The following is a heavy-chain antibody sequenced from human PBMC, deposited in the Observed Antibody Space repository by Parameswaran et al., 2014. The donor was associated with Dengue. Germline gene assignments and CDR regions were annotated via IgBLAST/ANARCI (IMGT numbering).Heavy chain of an antibody. Sequence: VRQMPGKGLEWMGIIYPADSETRYSSSFQGQVTISADKSINTAYLQWSNLRASDTAMYYCAKSDDSTGHDSGFDSWGQGTLVTVSS. V-gene: IGHV5-51*01. J-gene: IGHJ4*02. D-gene: IGHD3-22*01. CDR2: IYPADSET. CDR3: AKSDDSTGHDSGFDS.